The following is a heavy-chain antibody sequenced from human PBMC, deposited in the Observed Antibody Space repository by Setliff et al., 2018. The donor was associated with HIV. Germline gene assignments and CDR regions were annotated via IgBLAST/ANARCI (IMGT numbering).Heavy chain of an antibody. V-gene: IGHV3-74*01. Sequence: GGSLRLSCAASGFTFTTYWMHWVRQVPGKGLVWVSRINSDGSSIGYADSVKGRFTISRDDSNNTLYLQLNSLRAEDTAIYYCARGQFRLRPDSLDLWGQGTLVTVSS. CDR3: ARGQFRLRPDSLDL. CDR1: GFTFTTYW. CDR2: INSDGSSI. J-gene: IGHJ3*01. D-gene: IGHD2-21*01.